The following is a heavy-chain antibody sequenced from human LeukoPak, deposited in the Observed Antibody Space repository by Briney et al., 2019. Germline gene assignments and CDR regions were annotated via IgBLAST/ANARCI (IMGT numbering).Heavy chain of an antibody. CDR3: ARQMTTGPWYFDL. CDR1: GFTFSSYN. J-gene: IGHJ2*01. D-gene: IGHD4-17*01. CDR2: ISSSSSTK. V-gene: IGHV3-48*02. Sequence: GGSLRLSCAASGFTFSSYNMNWVRQAPGKGLEWVSYISSSSSTKYHADSVKGRFTISRDNAKNSLYLQMNSLRDEDTAVYYCARQMTTGPWYFDLWRRGTLVTVSS.